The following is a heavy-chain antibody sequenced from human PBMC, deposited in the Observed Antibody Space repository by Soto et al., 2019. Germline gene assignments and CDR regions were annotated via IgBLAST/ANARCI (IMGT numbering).Heavy chain of an antibody. D-gene: IGHD3-3*02. CDR3: AQDRLSGGSHFDY. Sequence: QVQLVESGGGVVQPGKSLRLSCAASGFTFSDYAMHWVRQAPGKGLEWVADISYDGSDKYYADSVKGRFTISRDNSENTLYLQMSSLRAEDTAIYSCAQDRLSGGSHFDYWGQGTLVTVSS. V-gene: IGHV3-30*18. CDR1: GFTFSDYA. J-gene: IGHJ4*02. CDR2: ISYDGSDK.